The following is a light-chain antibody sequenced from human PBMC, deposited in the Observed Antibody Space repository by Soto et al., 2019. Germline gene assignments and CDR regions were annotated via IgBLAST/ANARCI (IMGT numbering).Light chain of an antibody. J-gene: IGKJ1*01. V-gene: IGKV3-20*01. CDR2: GAS. CDR3: QQYDSSPRT. CDR1: QSFSSY. Sequence: EIVMTQSPATLSLSPGERATLSCGASQSFSSYLAWYQQKPGQAPRLLIYGASTRATGIPDRFSGSGSGTDFTLTISRLEPEDFAVYYCQQYDSSPRTFGQGTKVDIK.